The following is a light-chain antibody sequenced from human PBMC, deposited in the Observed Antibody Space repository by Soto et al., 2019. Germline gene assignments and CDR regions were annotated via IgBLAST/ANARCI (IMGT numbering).Light chain of an antibody. V-gene: IGKV3-20*01. CDR2: GAS. Sequence: EIVLTQSPGTLSLSPGDIATLSCRASQNFGSSYLAWYQQKPGQAPRLLIYGASSRATGIPDRFSGSGSGTEFTLTISSLQPDDLATYYCQQYNSYSLGQGTKVDIK. CDR3: QQYNSYS. CDR1: QNFGSSY. J-gene: IGKJ1*01.